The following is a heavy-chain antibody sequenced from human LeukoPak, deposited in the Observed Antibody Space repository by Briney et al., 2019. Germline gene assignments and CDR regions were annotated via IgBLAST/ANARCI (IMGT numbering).Heavy chain of an antibody. CDR1: GFTFSSYG. J-gene: IGHJ4*02. V-gene: IGHV3-30*18. CDR2: ISYDGSSK. Sequence: PGRSLRLSCAASGFTFSSYGMHWVRQAPGKGLEWVAVISYDGSSKYYADSVKGRFTISRDNSKNTLYLQMNSLRAEDTAVYYCAKLWFGELSPVDYWGQGTLVTVSS. D-gene: IGHD3-10*01. CDR3: AKLWFGELSPVDY.